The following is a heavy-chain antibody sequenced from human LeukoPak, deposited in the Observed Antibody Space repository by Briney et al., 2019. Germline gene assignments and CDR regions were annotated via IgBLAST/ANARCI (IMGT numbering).Heavy chain of an antibody. CDR1: GFTFSDYY. CDR3: ARRAMGATSFDY. CDR2: ISSSSKTV. Sequence: KSGGSLRLSCAASGFTFSDYYMTWVRQAPGKGLEWVSYISSSSKTVYYADSVKGRLTVSRDNANNSLYVQMTNLRAEDTAVYYCARRAMGATSFDYWGQGTLVTVSS. D-gene: IGHD1-26*01. V-gene: IGHV3-11*04. J-gene: IGHJ4*02.